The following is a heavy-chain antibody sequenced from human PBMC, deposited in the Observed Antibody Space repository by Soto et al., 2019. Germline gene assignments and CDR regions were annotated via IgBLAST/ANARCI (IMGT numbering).Heavy chain of an antibody. CDR1: GGTFSSYT. CDR3: ARGLSIVVVVAANDAFDI. CDR2: IIPILGIA. Sequence: ASVKVSCKASGGTFSSYTISWVRQAPGQGLEWMGRIIPILGIANYAQKFQGRVTITADKSTSTAYMELSSLRSEDTAVYYCARGLSIVVVVAANDAFDIWGQGTMVTVS. V-gene: IGHV1-69*02. D-gene: IGHD2-15*01. J-gene: IGHJ3*02.